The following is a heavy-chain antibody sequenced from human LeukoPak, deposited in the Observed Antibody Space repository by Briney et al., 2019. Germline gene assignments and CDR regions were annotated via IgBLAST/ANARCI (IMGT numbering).Heavy chain of an antibody. CDR1: GYTFTSYY. Sequence: ASVKVSCKASGYTFTSYYMHWVRQAPGQGLEWMGIINPSGGSTSYAQKFQGRVTMTRDTSTSTVYMEPSSLRSEDTAVYYCARDLTDYYDSSGYYDYWGQGTLVTVSS. CDR2: INPSGGST. J-gene: IGHJ4*02. CDR3: ARDLTDYYDSSGYYDY. D-gene: IGHD3-22*01. V-gene: IGHV1-46*01.